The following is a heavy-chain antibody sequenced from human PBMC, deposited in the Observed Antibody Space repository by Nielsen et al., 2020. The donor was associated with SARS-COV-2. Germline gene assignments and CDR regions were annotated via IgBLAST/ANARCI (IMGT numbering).Heavy chain of an antibody. Sequence: GESLKISCAASGFTFSSYWMHWVRQVPGKGLVWVSRINSDGSSTSYADSVKGRFTISRDNAKNTLYLQMNSLRAEDTAVYYCARELGYCSGGSCYGMDVWGQGTTVIVSS. V-gene: IGHV3-74*01. CDR3: ARELGYCSGGSCYGMDV. D-gene: IGHD2-15*01. J-gene: IGHJ6*02. CDR1: GFTFSSYW. CDR2: INSDGSST.